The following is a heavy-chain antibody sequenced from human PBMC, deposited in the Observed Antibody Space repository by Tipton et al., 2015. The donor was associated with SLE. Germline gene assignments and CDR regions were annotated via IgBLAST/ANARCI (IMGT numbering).Heavy chain of an antibody. CDR3: ARRHYSGPFDS. J-gene: IGHJ4*02. V-gene: IGHV4-59*12. D-gene: IGHD5-12*01. Sequence: TLSLTCTVSGGSISSYYWSWIRQPPGKGLEWIGSISYTGSTYYNPSLKSPVSFSIDTSKHQFSLKLNSVTAAETAVYYCARRHYSGPFDSWGQGTLVTVSS. CDR1: GGSISSYY. CDR2: ISYTGST.